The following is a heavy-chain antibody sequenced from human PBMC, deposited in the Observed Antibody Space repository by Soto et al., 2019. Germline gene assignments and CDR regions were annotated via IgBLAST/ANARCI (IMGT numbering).Heavy chain of an antibody. CDR1: GFTFSSYA. CDR3: ASGTLVAATQYYYYGMDV. J-gene: IGHJ6*02. Sequence: QVQLVESGGGVVQPGRSLRLSCAASGFTFSSYAMHWFRQAPGKGLEWLAVISYDGSNKYYADSVKGRFTISRDNSKNTLYLQMNSLRAEDTAVYYWASGTLVAATQYYYYGMDVWGQGTTVTVS. D-gene: IGHD2-15*01. V-gene: IGHV3-30-3*01. CDR2: ISYDGSNK.